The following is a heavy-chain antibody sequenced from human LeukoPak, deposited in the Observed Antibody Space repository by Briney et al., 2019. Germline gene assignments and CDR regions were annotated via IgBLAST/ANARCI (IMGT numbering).Heavy chain of an antibody. CDR3: VRGHHDVGTTGTFDV. J-gene: IGHJ3*01. V-gene: IGHV1-18*01. D-gene: IGHD1/OR15-1a*01. CDR2: ISSYTVNK. Sequence: ASVKVSCKTSGYTFMNYGINWVRQAPGKGLEWMGWISSYTVNKTSAQKFQGRVTLTTDTSTNTVSLELRRLTFDDTAVYYCVRGHHDVGTTGTFDVWGQGTRVIVSS. CDR1: GYTFMNYG.